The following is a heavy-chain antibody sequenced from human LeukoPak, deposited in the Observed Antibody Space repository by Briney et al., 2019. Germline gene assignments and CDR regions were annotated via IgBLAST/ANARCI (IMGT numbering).Heavy chain of an antibody. CDR3: ARGYSSSYRIDY. Sequence: GGSLRLSCAASGFTFSNYWMHWVRHAPGKGLVWVSRINGDGSSTPYADSMKGRFTISRDNAKNTLYLQMNSLRAEDTAVYYCARGYSSSYRIDYWGQGTLVTVSS. D-gene: IGHD6-6*01. CDR2: INGDGSST. J-gene: IGHJ4*02. V-gene: IGHV3-74*01. CDR1: GFTFSNYW.